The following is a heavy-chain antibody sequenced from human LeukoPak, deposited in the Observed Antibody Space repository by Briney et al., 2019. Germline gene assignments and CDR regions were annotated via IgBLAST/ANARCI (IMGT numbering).Heavy chain of an antibody. CDR2: INWNGGST. Sequence: GGSLRLSCAASGFNFDDYGMSWVRRAPGMGLEWVSCINWNGGSTGYADSVKGRFTISRDNAKNSLYLQMNSLRAEDTALYYCARGYYYDSSGYSFFDYWGQGTLVTVSS. D-gene: IGHD3-22*01. CDR1: GFNFDDYG. V-gene: IGHV3-20*04. CDR3: ARGYYYDSSGYSFFDY. J-gene: IGHJ4*02.